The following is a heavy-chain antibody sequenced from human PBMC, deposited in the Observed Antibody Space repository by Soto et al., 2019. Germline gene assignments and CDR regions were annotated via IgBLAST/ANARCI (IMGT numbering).Heavy chain of an antibody. Sequence: QVTLKESGPVLVKPTETLTLTCTVSGFALSNTRMGVSWIRQPPGKALEWLAHIFSNDGKSYSTSLKSRLTISKDSSKSQVVLTMTNMDPVDTATYYCARIPYSSRWYPLLAFDYWGQGTLVTVSS. CDR1: GFALSNTRMG. D-gene: IGHD6-13*01. J-gene: IGHJ4*02. CDR2: IFSNDGK. V-gene: IGHV2-26*01. CDR3: ARIPYSSRWYPLLAFDY.